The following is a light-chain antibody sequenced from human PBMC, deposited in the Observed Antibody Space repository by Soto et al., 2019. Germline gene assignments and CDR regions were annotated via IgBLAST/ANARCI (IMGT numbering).Light chain of an antibody. Sequence: DIQITQSPSTLSASVGDRVIITCRASESISVWLAWYQQKPGKAPKLLIYDASSLESGVPSRFSGSGSGTEFTLTIHSLQPDDFATYYCQQRHSYPITFGQGTRLEIK. CDR2: DAS. V-gene: IGKV1-5*01. CDR1: ESISVW. CDR3: QQRHSYPIT. J-gene: IGKJ5*01.